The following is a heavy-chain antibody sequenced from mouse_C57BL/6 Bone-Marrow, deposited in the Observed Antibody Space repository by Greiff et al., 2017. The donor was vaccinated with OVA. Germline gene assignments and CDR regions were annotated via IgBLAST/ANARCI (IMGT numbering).Heavy chain of an antibody. V-gene: IGHV1-49*01. D-gene: IGHD1-1*01. J-gene: IGHJ1*03. Sequence: DATEYSENFKGKATLTANTSSSTAYMELSSLTSEDSAVYYCARSHYYGKGYWYFDVWGTGTTVTVSS. CDR3: ARSHYYGKGYWYFDV. CDR2: DAT.